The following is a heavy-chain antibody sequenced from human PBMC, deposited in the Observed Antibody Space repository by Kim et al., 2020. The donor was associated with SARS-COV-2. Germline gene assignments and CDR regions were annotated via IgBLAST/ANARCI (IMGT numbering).Heavy chain of an antibody. CDR3: ARGWPCGNCSGGSCPYFDY. V-gene: IGHV1-8*01. J-gene: IGHJ4*02. CDR1: GYTFISYD. D-gene: IGHD2-15*01. Sequence: ASVKVSCKASGYTFISYDINWVRQATGQGLEWMGWMNPNSGNKGYAQKFQGRVTMTRNTSISKAYMELSSLRSYDTAVYYCARGWPCGNCSGGSCPYFDYWGQGTLITVSS. CDR2: MNPNSGNK.